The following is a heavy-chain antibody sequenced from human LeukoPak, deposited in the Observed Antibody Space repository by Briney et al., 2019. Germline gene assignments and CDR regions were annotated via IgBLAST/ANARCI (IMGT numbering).Heavy chain of an antibody. CDR2: MNPNSGNT. Sequence: ASVKVSCKASGYTFTSHDINWVRQATGQGLEWMGWMNPNSGNTGYAQKFQGRVTFTRDTSISTAYMELSSLRSEDTAVCYCARGLGATATNWFDPWGQGTLVTVSS. CDR1: GYTFTSHD. J-gene: IGHJ5*02. D-gene: IGHD6-13*01. V-gene: IGHV1-8*03. CDR3: ARGLGATATNWFDP.